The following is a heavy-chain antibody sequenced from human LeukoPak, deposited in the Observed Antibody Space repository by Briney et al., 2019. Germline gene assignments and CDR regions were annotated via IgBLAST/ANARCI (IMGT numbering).Heavy chain of an antibody. D-gene: IGHD3-9*01. CDR3: AKGGMTGYYHDY. Sequence: GGSLRLSCAASGFTFTSTAMSWVRQAPGKGLEWVSAISGSGGSTYSGDSVQARFTISRNNSKNTQYLQMNNQTAEDPAIYYCAKGGMTGYYHDYWGQGMLVTVSA. V-gene: IGHV3-23*01. CDR2: ISGSGGST. J-gene: IGHJ4*02. CDR1: GFTFTSTA.